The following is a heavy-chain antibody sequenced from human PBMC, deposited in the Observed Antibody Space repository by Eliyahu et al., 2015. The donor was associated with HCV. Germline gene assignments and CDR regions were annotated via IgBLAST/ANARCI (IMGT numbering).Heavy chain of an antibody. D-gene: IGHD3-22*01. V-gene: IGHV3-30*03. CDR2: ISNDGNIK. J-gene: IGHJ4*02. CDR1: GFTFSSCG. Sequence: QVQLVESGGGVVQPGRSLRLSCAASGFTFSSCGMHWVRQAPGKGLEWVAFISNDGNIKYYIDSVKGRFTISRDNTKNTLSLQMNSLRTEDTAVYYCARDGSPHGNGYYYLFDYWGQGTLITVSS. CDR3: ARDGSPHGNGYYYLFDY.